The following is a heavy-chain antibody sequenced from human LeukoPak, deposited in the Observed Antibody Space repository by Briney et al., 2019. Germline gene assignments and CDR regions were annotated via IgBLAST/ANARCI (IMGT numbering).Heavy chain of an antibody. D-gene: IGHD6-13*01. CDR1: GGSISSYY. J-gene: IGHJ4*02. CDR2: IYYSGST. V-gene: IGHV4-59*01. CDR3: ARGRWVSGPYYFDY. Sequence: SETLSLTCTVSGGSISSYYWSWIRQPPGKGLEWIGYIYYSGSTNYNPPLKSRVTISVDTSKNQFSLKLSSVTAADTAVYYCARGRWVSGPYYFDYWGQGTLVTVSS.